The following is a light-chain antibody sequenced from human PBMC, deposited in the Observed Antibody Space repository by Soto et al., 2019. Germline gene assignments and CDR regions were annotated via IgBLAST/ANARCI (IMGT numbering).Light chain of an antibody. J-gene: IGKJ1*01. CDR3: QQRSSWPT. V-gene: IGKV3-11*01. Sequence: LFTQSPATLSLSPVERATLSCRASQSVSSQLAWYQQKXGQAPRLLIYDASKRATGVPGRLSGSGSGKDFTLTISSLEHDDFGVSYCQQRSSWPTFGQGTKV. CDR2: DAS. CDR1: QSVSSQ.